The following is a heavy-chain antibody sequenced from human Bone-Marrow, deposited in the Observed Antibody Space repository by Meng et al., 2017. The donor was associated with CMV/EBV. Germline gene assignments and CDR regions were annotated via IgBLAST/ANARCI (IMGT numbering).Heavy chain of an antibody. Sequence: TFSSYAISWVRQAPGQGLEWMGGIIPIFGTTNYAQKFQGRVTITADESTSTAYMELSSLRSEDTAVYYCARADGDYVDYYYYGMDVWGQGTMVTVSS. CDR2: IIPIFGTT. J-gene: IGHJ6*02. D-gene: IGHD4-17*01. V-gene: IGHV1-69*01. CDR1: TFSSYA. CDR3: ARADGDYVDYYYYGMDV.